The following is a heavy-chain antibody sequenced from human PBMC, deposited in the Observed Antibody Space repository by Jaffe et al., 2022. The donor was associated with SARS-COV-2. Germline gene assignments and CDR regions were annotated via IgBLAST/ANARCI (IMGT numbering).Heavy chain of an antibody. V-gene: IGHV3-23*01. Sequence: DVQLLESGGGLVQPGGPLRLSCAASGFTFGSYVMSWVRQAPGKGLEWVSGISGSGGDTYYADSVKGRFTTSRDNSKNTLYLQMTSLRAEDTAVYYCAKCLSSAVGLTKCLNFDSWGQGTLVTVSS. J-gene: IGHJ4*02. CDR2: ISGSGGDT. CDR3: AKCLSSAVGLTKCLNFDS. D-gene: IGHD1-26*01. CDR1: GFTFGSYV.